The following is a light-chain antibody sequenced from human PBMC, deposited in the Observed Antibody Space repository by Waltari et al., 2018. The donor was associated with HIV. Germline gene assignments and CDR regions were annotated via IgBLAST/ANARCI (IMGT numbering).Light chain of an antibody. V-gene: IGKV4-1*01. Sequence: EIVMTKSQDSLDVSLDERTTINCKYSQSVLSTSNNKKYLAWYQQKPGQPPKLLIYWASTREFGVPDRFSGSGSGTDFTLTISSLQAEDVAVYYCQQYFSTRLTFGGGTKVEIK. J-gene: IGKJ4*01. CDR1: QSVLSTSNNKKY. CDR3: QQYFSTRLT. CDR2: WAS.